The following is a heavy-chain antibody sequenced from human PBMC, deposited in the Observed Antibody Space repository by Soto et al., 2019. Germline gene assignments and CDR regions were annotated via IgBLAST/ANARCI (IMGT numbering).Heavy chain of an antibody. V-gene: IGHV5-10-1*01. J-gene: IGHJ3*02. Sequence: GESLKISCKGSGYSFTSYWISWVRQMPGKGLEWMGRIDPSDSYTNYSPSFQGHVTISADKSISTAYPQWSSLKASDTAMYYCARTPPVVAATEGAFDIWGQGTMVTVSS. CDR2: IDPSDSYT. CDR3: ARTPPVVAATEGAFDI. CDR1: GYSFTSYW. D-gene: IGHD2-15*01.